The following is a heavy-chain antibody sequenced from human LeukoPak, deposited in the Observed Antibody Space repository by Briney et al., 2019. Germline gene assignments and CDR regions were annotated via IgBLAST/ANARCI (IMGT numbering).Heavy chain of an antibody. D-gene: IGHD1-26*01. J-gene: IGHJ4*02. V-gene: IGHV3-72*01. CDR1: GFTFSDHY. CDR2: SRNKANSYTT. CDR3: ARVYRAFDY. Sequence: PGGSLRLSCAASGFTFSDHYMDWVRQAPGKGLEWVGRSRNKANSYTTSYAASVTGRFTISRDDSKNSLYLQMNSLKTEDTAVYYCARVYRAFDYWGQGTLVTVPP.